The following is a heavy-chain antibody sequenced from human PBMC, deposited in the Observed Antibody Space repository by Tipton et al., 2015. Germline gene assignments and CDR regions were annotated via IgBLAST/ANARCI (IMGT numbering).Heavy chain of an antibody. Sequence: QVQLVQSGAEVKKPGSSVKVSCKASGGTFSSYSVSWVRQAPGQGLGWMGRVLLTFGTAEFAEKFRGRLTITADESTSTSYMDLKSLTYEDTAVYYCARDHCGGDCGWGQGTLVTVSS. V-gene: IGHV1-69*18. J-gene: IGHJ4*02. CDR1: GGTFSSYS. CDR3: ARDHCGGDCG. CDR2: VLLTFGTA. D-gene: IGHD2-21*02.